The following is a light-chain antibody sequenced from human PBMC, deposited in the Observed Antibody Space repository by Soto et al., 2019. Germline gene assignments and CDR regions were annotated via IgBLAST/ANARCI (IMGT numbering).Light chain of an antibody. CDR2: EVT. Sequence: QSALTQPASVSGSPGQSITISCTGTSSDIGGYKYVSWYQKHPGKAPKLLIYEVTNRPSGVSSRFSGSKSGNTASLTISGLQSEDDADYYCSSYTSRSTVLFGGGTKLTVL. J-gene: IGLJ2*01. V-gene: IGLV2-14*01. CDR3: SSYTSRSTVL. CDR1: SSDIGGYKY.